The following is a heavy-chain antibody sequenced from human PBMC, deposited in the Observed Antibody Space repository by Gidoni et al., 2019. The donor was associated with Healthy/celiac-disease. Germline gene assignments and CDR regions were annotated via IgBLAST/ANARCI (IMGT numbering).Heavy chain of an antibody. Sequence: QVQLQESGPGLVKPSETLSLTCTVSGGSITSYYWSWIRQPPGKGLEWIGYIYYSGSNKYNPSLKSRFTISVDTSKNQFSLRLTSVTAADTAIYYCARLKTGYYGDYVDYWGQGTLVIVSS. J-gene: IGHJ4*02. CDR2: IYYSGSN. CDR1: GGSITSYY. V-gene: IGHV4-59*08. D-gene: IGHD4-17*01. CDR3: ARLKTGYYGDYVDY.